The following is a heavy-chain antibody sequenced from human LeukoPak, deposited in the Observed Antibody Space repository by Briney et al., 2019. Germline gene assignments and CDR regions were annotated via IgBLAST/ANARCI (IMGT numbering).Heavy chain of an antibody. CDR3: AKDWREAVATSPSYYYYYYMDV. D-gene: IGHD6-19*01. CDR1: GFTFSSYG. J-gene: IGHJ6*03. V-gene: IGHV3-30*02. CDR2: IRYDGSNK. Sequence: GGTLRLSCAASGFTFSSYGMSWVRQAPGKGLEWVAFIRYDGSNKYYADSVKGRFTISRDNSKNTLYLQMNSLRAEDTAVYYCAKDWREAVATSPSYYYYYYMDVWGKGTTVTISS.